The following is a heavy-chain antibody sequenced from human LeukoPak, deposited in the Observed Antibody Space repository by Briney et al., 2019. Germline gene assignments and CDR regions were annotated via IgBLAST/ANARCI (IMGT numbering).Heavy chain of an antibody. CDR1: GGSFSGYY. Sequence: PSETLSLTCAVYGGSFSGYYWSWIRQPPGKGLEWIGEINHSGSTNYNPSLKSRVTISVDTSKNQFSLKLSSVTAADTAVYYRARVYYSSSYDYWYFDLWGRGTLVTVSS. CDR3: ARVYYSSSYDYWYFDL. CDR2: INHSGST. D-gene: IGHD6-13*01. J-gene: IGHJ2*01. V-gene: IGHV4-34*01.